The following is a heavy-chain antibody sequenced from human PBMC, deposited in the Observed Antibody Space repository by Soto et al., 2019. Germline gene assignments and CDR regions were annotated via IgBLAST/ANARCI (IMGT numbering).Heavy chain of an antibody. CDR1: GYTFTGYY. Sequence: GASVKVSCKASGYTFTGYYMHWVRQAPGQGLEWMGWINPNSGGTNYAQKYKGWVTMTRDTSISTAYMELSRLRSDDTAVYYCARAKPKSAGLLDFYYYYGMDVWGQGTTVTVSS. D-gene: IGHD6-13*01. CDR3: ARAKPKSAGLLDFYYYYGMDV. J-gene: IGHJ6*02. V-gene: IGHV1-2*04. CDR2: INPNSGGT.